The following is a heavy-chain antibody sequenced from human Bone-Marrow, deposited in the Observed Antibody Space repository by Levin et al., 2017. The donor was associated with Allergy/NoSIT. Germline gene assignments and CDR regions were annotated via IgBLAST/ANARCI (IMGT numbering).Heavy chain of an antibody. V-gene: IGHV3-9*01. CDR1: GFTFDNYG. CDR3: TNGDSGYVLGY. J-gene: IGHJ4*02. Sequence: GGSLRLSCAASGFTFDNYGMHWVRQAPGKGLEWVSGISWNSDTLGYADSVKGRFTISRDNAKNSLYLQMNILRPEDTAFYYCTNGDSGYVLGYWGQGALVTVSS. D-gene: IGHD5-12*01. CDR2: ISWNSDTL.